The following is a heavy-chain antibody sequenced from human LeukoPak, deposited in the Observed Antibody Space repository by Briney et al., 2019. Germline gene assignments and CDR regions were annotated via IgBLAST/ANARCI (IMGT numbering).Heavy chain of an antibody. D-gene: IGHD3-10*01. Sequence: GRSLRLSCAASGFTFDDYAMHWVRQAPGKGLEWVSGISWNSGSIGYADSVRGRFTISRDNAKNSLYLQMNSLRAEDAALYYCAKDISRVGELLFDYWGQGTLVTVSS. V-gene: IGHV3-9*01. CDR2: ISWNSGSI. CDR1: GFTFDDYA. J-gene: IGHJ4*02. CDR3: AKDISRVGELLFDY.